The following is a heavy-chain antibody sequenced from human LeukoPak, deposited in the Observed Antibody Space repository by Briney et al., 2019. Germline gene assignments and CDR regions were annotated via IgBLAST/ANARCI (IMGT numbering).Heavy chain of an antibody. D-gene: IGHD6-13*01. V-gene: IGHV3-48*01. CDR3: ARDPTGGSSWTRWFDP. CDR2: ISSNSITI. Sequence: GGSLRLFCAASGFTFSSYSMNWVRQAPGKGLEWVSYISSNSITIYYADSVKGRFTISRDNAKNSLYLQMNSLRAEDTAVYYCARDPTGGSSWTRWFDPWGQGTLVTVSS. CDR1: GFTFSSYS. J-gene: IGHJ5*02.